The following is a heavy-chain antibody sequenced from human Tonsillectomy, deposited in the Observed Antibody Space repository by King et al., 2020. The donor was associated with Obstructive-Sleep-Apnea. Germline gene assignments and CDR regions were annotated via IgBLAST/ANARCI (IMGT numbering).Heavy chain of an antibody. V-gene: IGHV3-21*01. CDR2: ISSISSFI. CDR3: ARDQGHSYSQPYYFYAMDV. Sequence: QLVQSGGGLVKPGGSLRLSCVASGFTLSNYRMNWVRQAPGKGLEWVSSISSISSFIYYADSVKGRFTISRDNAKNSLYLQMNSLRVEDTALYYCARDQGHSYSQPYYFYAMDVWGQGTTVTVSS. D-gene: IGHD5-18*01. J-gene: IGHJ6*02. CDR1: GFTLSNYR.